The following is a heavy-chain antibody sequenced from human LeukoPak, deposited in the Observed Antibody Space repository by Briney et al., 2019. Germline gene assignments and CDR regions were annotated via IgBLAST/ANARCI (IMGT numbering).Heavy chain of an antibody. V-gene: IGHV4-39*01. CDR2: IYYSGRT. Sequence: SETLSLTCNVSGGSISSSSYYWGWIRQSPGKGLEWIWDIYYSGRTYNKNPSLESRVTISIDTSKSQFFLKLSSVSAADTAIYYCASVGKLGYYFDFWGQGTLVTVSS. CDR1: GGSISSSSYY. D-gene: IGHD7-27*01. CDR3: ASVGKLGYYFDF. J-gene: IGHJ4*02.